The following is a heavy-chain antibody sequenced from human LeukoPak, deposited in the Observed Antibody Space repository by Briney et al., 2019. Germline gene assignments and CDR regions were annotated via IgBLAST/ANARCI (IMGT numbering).Heavy chain of an antibody. CDR2: IYYSGST. CDR3: ARHWFTMIVVAIGRFDY. D-gene: IGHD3-22*01. V-gene: IGHV4-39*01. Sequence: SETLSLTCAVYGGSFSSYYWGWIRQPPGKGLEWIGSIYYSGSTYYNPSLKSRVTISVDTSKNQFSLKLSSVTAADTAVYYCARHWFTMIVVAIGRFDYWGQGTLVTVSS. CDR1: GGSFSSYY. J-gene: IGHJ4*02.